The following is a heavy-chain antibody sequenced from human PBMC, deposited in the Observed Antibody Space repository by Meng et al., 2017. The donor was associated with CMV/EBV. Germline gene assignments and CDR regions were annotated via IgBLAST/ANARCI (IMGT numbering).Heavy chain of an antibody. Sequence: GGSLRLSCAASGFTFSSYWMSWVRQAPGKGLEWVANIKQDGSEKYYVDSVKGRFTISRDNAKNSLYLQMNSLRAEDTAVYYCARDRVKYQLLSHCYYGMDVWGQGTTVTVSS. CDR3: ARDRVKYQLLSHCYYGMDV. J-gene: IGHJ6*02. CDR1: GFTFSSYW. V-gene: IGHV3-7*01. D-gene: IGHD2-2*01. CDR2: IKQDGSEK.